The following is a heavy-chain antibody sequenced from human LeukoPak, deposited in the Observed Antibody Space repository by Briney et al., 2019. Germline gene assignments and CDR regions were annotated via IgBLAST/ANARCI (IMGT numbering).Heavy chain of an antibody. Sequence: GGSLRLSCAASGFTFSSYAMHWVRQAPGKGLEWVAVISYDGSNKYYADSVKGRFTISRDNSKNTLYLQMNSLRAEDTAVYYCAKIDYYYDSSGYPFDYWGQGTLVTVSS. D-gene: IGHD3-22*01. CDR1: GFTFSSYA. CDR3: AKIDYYYDSSGYPFDY. V-gene: IGHV3-30-3*02. J-gene: IGHJ4*02. CDR2: ISYDGSNK.